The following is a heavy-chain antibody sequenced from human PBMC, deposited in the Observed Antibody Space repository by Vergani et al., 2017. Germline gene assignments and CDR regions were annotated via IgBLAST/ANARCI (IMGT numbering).Heavy chain of an antibody. CDR1: GYTFTNYY. Sequence: QVHLVQSGAEVKKPGASVKVSCKASGYTFTNYYIHWVRQAPGQGLEWMGIINPNRGTTKYKQKFQGRVTMIRDTSTSTAYMELNRLKSDDTAMYYCARDTRGGEWSGGYWGQGTLVTVSS. CDR2: INPNRGTT. V-gene: IGHV1-46*01. J-gene: IGHJ4*02. D-gene: IGHD3-16*01. CDR3: ARDTRGGEWSGGY.